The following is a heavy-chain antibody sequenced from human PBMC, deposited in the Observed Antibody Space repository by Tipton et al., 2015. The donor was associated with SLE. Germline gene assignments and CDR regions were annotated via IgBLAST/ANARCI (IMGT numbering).Heavy chain of an antibody. CDR2: VYHSGST. J-gene: IGHJ1*01. Sequence: TLSLTCAVSGYSVNSGHYWGWIRQPPGKGLEWIGSVYHSGSTYYNPSLQSRVTISVDRSKNHFSLMLTSVTAADRAVYYCAVGSYYVHHWGQGTLVTVSS. CDR1: GYSVNSGHY. CDR3: AVGSYYVHH. V-gene: IGHV4-38-2*01. D-gene: IGHD3-10*01.